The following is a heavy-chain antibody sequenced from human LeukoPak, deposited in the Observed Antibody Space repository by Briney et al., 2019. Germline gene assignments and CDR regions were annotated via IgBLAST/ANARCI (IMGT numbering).Heavy chain of an antibody. Sequence: GGSLRLSCVVSGFTFSDYWMHWVRQAPGKGLVWVSRINSDGSNTNYAGSVKGRFSISRDNAKNTLYLQMNNLRADDTAVYYCARRFCSGGTCYFFDSWGQGTLVTVSS. D-gene: IGHD2-15*01. CDR1: GFTFSDYW. CDR2: INSDGSNT. J-gene: IGHJ4*02. V-gene: IGHV3-74*01. CDR3: ARRFCSGGTCYFFDS.